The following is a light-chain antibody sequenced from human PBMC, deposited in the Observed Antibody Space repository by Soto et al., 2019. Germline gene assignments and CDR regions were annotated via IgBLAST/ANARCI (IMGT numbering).Light chain of an antibody. CDR3: AAWDDSLSEV. CDR2: RNN. J-gene: IGLJ3*02. Sequence: QSVLNQPPSASGTPGQKVSISCSGSSSNIGNDYVYWYRQLPGTAPKLLIYRNNQRPSEVPDRFSASKSGTSASLAISGLRSEDEADYYCAAWDDSLSEVFGGGTKVTVL. CDR1: SSNIGNDY. V-gene: IGLV1-47*01.